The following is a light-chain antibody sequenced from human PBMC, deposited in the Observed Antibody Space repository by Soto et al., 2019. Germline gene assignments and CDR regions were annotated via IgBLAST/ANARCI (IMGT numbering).Light chain of an antibody. CDR3: SSYTSSSTRRLV. V-gene: IGLV2-14*01. CDR1: SSDVGGYNY. J-gene: IGLJ3*02. Sequence: QSALTQPASVSGCPGQSITISCTGTSSDVGGYNYVSWYQQHPGKAPKLMIYDVSNRPSGVSNRFSGSKSGNTASLTISGLQAEDEADYYCSSYTSSSTRRLVFGGGTKLTVL. CDR2: DVS.